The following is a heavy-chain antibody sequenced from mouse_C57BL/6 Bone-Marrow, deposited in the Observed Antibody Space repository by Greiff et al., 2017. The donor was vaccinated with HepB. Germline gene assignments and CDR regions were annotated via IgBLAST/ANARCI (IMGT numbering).Heavy chain of an antibody. D-gene: IGHD1-1*01. J-gene: IGHJ3*01. CDR3: ARSGYYGSSFAY. Sequence: QVQLQQPGAELVKPGASVKLSCKASGYTFTSYWMHWVKQRPGRGLEWIGRIDPNSGGTKYNEKFKSKATLTVDKPSSTAYMQLSSLTSEDSAVYNCARSGYYGSSFAYWGQGTLVTVSA. CDR2: IDPNSGGT. V-gene: IGHV1-72*01. CDR1: GYTFTSYW.